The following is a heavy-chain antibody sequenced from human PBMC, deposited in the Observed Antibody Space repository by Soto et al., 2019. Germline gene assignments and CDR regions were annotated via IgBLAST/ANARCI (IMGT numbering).Heavy chain of an antibody. D-gene: IGHD3-16*01. J-gene: IGHJ5*02. CDR3: ASSGGHVDYDYVWGGGVGSWFDP. CDR2: ISAYNGNT. Sequence: QVQLVQSGAEVKKPGASVKVSCKASGYTFTSYGISWVRQAPGQGLEWMGWISAYNGNTNYAQKLQGRVTLTTNTSAHTADMALMSLRSAHTPVYYRASSGGHVDYDYVWGGGVGSWFDPWGQGTLVTVSS. CDR1: GYTFTSYG. V-gene: IGHV1-18*01.